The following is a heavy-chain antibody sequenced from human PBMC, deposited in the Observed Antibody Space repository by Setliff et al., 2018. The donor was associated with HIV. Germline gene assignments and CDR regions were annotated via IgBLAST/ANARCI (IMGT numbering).Heavy chain of an antibody. D-gene: IGHD2-15*01. Sequence: LSLTCAVYGGSFSGYYWNWIRQPPGKGLEWIGEINHRGSTNYNPSLKSRVTISVDTSKNQFSLKLSSVTAADTAVYYCARVVGTRAVDYWGQGTRGTVS. CDR1: GGSFSGYY. J-gene: IGHJ4*02. V-gene: IGHV4-34*01. CDR2: INHRGST. CDR3: ARVVGTRAVDY.